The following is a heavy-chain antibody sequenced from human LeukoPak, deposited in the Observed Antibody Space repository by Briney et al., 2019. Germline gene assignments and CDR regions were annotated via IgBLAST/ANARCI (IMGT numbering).Heavy chain of an antibody. J-gene: IGHJ4*02. CDR3: ARSLTTLTYEGY. V-gene: IGHV3-21*01. CDR2: INSGSTYT. CDR1: GFTFSSYM. D-gene: IGHD1-1*01. Sequence: GGSLRLSCAASGFTFSSYMMSWVRQAPGKVLEWVSSINSGSTYTYYTESVKGRFTVSRDNAKNSLFLQMNSLRAEDTAIYYCARSLTTLTYEGYWGQGTLVTVSP.